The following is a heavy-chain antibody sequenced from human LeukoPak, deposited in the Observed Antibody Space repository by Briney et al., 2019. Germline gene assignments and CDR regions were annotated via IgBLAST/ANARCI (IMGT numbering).Heavy chain of an antibody. CDR2: IYSDGST. V-gene: IGHV3-53*01. D-gene: IGHD1-26*01. J-gene: IGHJ4*02. CDR1: GFTVSGDF. CDR3: ARERGRGRDSPWFDY. Sequence: GGSLRLSCAASGFTVSGDFMSWVRQAPGKGLEWVSVIYSDGSTYYADSVKGRFTISRGNSKNTLDLQMTGLRAEDTAVYYCARERGRGRDSPWFDYWGQGTLVTVSS.